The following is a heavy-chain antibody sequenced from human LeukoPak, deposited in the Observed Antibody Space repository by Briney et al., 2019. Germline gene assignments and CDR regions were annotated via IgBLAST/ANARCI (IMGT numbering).Heavy chain of an antibody. CDR1: GESFSGYY. J-gene: IGHJ6*03. D-gene: IGHD2-8*01. V-gene: IGHV4-34*01. CDR2: INHSGST. CDR3: ARPGVGNYYYYMDV. Sequence: PSETLSLTCAVYGESFSGYYWSWIRQPPAKGPEWIGEINHSGSTNYNPSLKSRVTISVDTSKNQFSLQLSSVTAAYAAVYYCARPGVGNYYYYMDVWGKGTTVTVSS.